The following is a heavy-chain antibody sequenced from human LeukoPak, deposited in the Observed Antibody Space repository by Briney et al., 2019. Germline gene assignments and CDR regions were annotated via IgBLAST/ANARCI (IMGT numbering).Heavy chain of an antibody. CDR1: GGSISSSSYY. CDR2: IYHSGST. CDR3: ARLGPGSYSHPYFDY. V-gene: IGHV4-39*07. D-gene: IGHD3-10*01. J-gene: IGHJ4*02. Sequence: PSETLSLTCTVSGGSISSSSYYWGWIRQPPGKGLEWIGSIYHSGSTYYNPSLKSRVTISVDTSKNQFSLKLSSVTAADTAVYYCARLGPGSYSHPYFDYWGQGTLVTVSS.